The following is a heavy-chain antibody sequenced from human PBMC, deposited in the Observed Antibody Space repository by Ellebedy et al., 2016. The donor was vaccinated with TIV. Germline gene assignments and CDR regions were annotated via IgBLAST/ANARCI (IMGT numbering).Heavy chain of an antibody. Sequence: AASVKVSCKASGGTFSSYAISWVRQAPGQGLEWMGRIIPILGIANYAQKFQGRVTITAGKSTSTAYMELSSLRSEDTAVYYCARTIRRAKNWNYGYYYGMDVWGQGTTVTVSS. J-gene: IGHJ6*02. CDR2: IIPILGIA. CDR1: GGTFSSYA. CDR3: ARTIRRAKNWNYGYYYGMDV. D-gene: IGHD1-7*01. V-gene: IGHV1-69*04.